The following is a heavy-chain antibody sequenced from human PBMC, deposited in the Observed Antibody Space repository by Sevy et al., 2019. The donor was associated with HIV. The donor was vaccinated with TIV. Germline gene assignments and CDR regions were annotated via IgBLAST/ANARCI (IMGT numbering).Heavy chain of an antibody. CDR3: TTDGADSSYGMDV. CDR1: GLTFSNAW. J-gene: IGHJ6*02. CDR2: IKSKTDGGTT. Sequence: GGSLRLSCAASGLTFSNAWMSWVRQAPGKGLEWVGRIKSKTDGGTTDYAAPVKGRFTISRDDSKNTLYLQMNSLKTEDTAVYYCTTDGADSSYGMDVWGQGTTVTVSS. D-gene: IGHD3-22*01. V-gene: IGHV3-15*01.